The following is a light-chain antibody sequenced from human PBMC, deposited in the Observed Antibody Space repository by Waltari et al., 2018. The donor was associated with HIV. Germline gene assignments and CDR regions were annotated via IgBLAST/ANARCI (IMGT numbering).Light chain of an antibody. J-gene: IGLJ2*01. CDR1: SSDVATYKL. V-gene: IGLV2-23*02. CDR3: CSYVSNVI. CDR2: EVS. Sequence: QSALTQPASVSGPPGQSITISCTRTSSDVATYKLVSWYQQHPGKAPKLMIYEVSKRPSGVSDRFSGSKSGDKASLTLCGLQAENEAYYYCCSYVSNVIFGGGTKLTV.